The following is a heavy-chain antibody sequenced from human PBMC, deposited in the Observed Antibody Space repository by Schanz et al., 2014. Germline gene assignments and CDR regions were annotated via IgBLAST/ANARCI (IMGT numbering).Heavy chain of an antibody. J-gene: IGHJ6*02. CDR2: IPHNNDGL. CDR1: GFPFSSYA. D-gene: IGHD6-19*01. V-gene: IGHV3-23*04. Sequence: EVQLVSSGGGLVQPGGSLRLSCAASGFPFSSYAMAWFRQTPEKGLEWVSSIPHNNDGLYYTDSVKGRFTISRDNSKNTLYLQMNSLRAEDTAIYYCAKVSTIDGWDYYGLDVWGQGTTVTVSS. CDR3: AKVSTIDGWDYYGLDV.